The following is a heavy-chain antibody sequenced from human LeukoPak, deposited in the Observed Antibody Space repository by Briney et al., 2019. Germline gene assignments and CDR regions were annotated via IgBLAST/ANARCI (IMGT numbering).Heavy chain of an antibody. D-gene: IGHD3-9*01. V-gene: IGHV4-34*01. Sequence: ASETLSLTCAVYGGSFSGYYWSWIRQPPGKGLEWIGEINHSGSTNYNPSRKSRVTISVDTSKNQFSLKLSSVTAADTAVYYCARRYFAWFNYAGYFDYWGQGTLVTVST. CDR1: GGSFSGYY. CDR3: ARRYFAWFNYAGYFDY. J-gene: IGHJ4*02. CDR2: INHSGST.